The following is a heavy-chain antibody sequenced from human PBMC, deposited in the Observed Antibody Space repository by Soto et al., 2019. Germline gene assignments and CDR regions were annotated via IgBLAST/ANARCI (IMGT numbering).Heavy chain of an antibody. Sequence: SETLSLTCTVSGGSISSYYWSWIRQPPGKGLEWIGYIYYSGSTNYNPSLKSRVTISVDTSKNQFSLKLSSVTAADTAVYYCARDSDMLTKQQLVHHAFDIWGQGTMVTVSS. V-gene: IGHV4-59*01. CDR1: GGSISSYY. CDR2: IYYSGST. J-gene: IGHJ3*02. D-gene: IGHD6-13*01. CDR3: ARDSDMLTKQQLVHHAFDI.